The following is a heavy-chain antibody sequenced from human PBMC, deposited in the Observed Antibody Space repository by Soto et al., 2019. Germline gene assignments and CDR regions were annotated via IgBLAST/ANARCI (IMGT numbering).Heavy chain of an antibody. CDR2: IYHSGST. V-gene: IGHV4-30-2*01. CDR3: ARGITIFGVADGMDV. Sequence: SETLSLTCAVSGGSISSGGYSWSWIRQPPGKGLEWIGYIYHSGSTYYNPSLKSRVTISVDRSKNQFSLKLSSVTAADTAVYYCARGITIFGVADGMDVWGQGTTVTVSS. CDR1: GGSISSGGYS. J-gene: IGHJ6*02. D-gene: IGHD3-3*01.